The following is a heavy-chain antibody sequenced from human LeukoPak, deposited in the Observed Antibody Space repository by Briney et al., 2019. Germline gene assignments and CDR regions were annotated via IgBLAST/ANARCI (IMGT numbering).Heavy chain of an antibody. V-gene: IGHV4-30-2*01. J-gene: IGHJ4*02. Sequence: SQTLSLTCAVSGGSISSGGYSWSWIRQPPGKGLEWIGYIYHSGSTYYNPSLKSRVTISVDRSKNQFSLKLSSVTAADTAVYYCARNYGSGSYFPFFDYWGQGTLVTVSS. CDR2: IYHSGST. CDR3: ARNYGSGSYFPFFDY. D-gene: IGHD3-10*01. CDR1: GGSISSGGYS.